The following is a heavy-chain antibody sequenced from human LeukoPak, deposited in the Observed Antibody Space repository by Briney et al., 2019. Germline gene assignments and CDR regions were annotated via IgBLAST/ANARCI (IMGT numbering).Heavy chain of an antibody. Sequence: PSETLSLTCTVSGGSVSSGSYCWSWIRQPPGKGLEWIGYIYYSGSTNYNPSLKSRVTISVDTSKNQFSLKLSSVTAADTAVYYCARDTDYYFDYWGQGTLVTVSS. CDR1: GGSVSSGSYC. D-gene: IGHD4-17*01. CDR2: IYYSGST. V-gene: IGHV4-61*01. CDR3: ARDTDYYFDY. J-gene: IGHJ4*02.